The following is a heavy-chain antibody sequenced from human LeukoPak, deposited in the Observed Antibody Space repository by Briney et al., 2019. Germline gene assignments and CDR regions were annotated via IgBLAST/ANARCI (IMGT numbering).Heavy chain of an antibody. J-gene: IGHJ5*02. CDR1: GFTFSSYA. D-gene: IGHD6-6*01. CDR3: ARDMSSSPLEPNWFDP. CDR2: ISYDGSNK. V-gene: IGHV3-30-3*01. Sequence: GRSLRLSCAASGFTFSSYAMHWVRQAPGKGLEWVAVISYDGSNKYYADSVKGRFTISRDNSKNTLYLQMNSLRAEDTAVYYCARDMSSSPLEPNWFDPWGQGTLVTVSS.